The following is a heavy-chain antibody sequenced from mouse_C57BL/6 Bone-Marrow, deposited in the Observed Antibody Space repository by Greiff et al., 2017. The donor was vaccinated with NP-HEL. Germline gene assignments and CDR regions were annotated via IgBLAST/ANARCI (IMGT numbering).Heavy chain of an antibody. CDR1: GYTFTSYW. D-gene: IGHD1-1*01. CDR3: ARRRITRYGSSQYYFDY. CDR2: IYPSDSET. Sequence: VQLQQPGAELVRPGSSVKLSCKASGYTFTSYWMDWVKQRPGQGLEWIGNIYPSDSETHYNQKFKDKATLTVDKSSSTAYMQLSSLTSEDSAVYYCARRRITRYGSSQYYFDYWGQGTTLTVSS. J-gene: IGHJ2*01. V-gene: IGHV1-61*01.